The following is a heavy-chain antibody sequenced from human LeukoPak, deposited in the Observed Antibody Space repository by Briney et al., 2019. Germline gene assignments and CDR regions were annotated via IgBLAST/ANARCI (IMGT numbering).Heavy chain of an antibody. D-gene: IGHD3-3*01. CDR3: ARGGDYDFWSGYYLIDY. CDR2: ISSSSSYI. Sequence: SGGSLRLSCAASGFTFSSYSMNWVRQAPGKGLEWVSSISSSSSYIYCADSVKGRFTISRDNAKNSLYLQMNSLRAEDTAVYYCARGGDYDFWSGYYLIDYWGQGTLVTVSS. V-gene: IGHV3-21*01. CDR1: GFTFSSYS. J-gene: IGHJ4*02.